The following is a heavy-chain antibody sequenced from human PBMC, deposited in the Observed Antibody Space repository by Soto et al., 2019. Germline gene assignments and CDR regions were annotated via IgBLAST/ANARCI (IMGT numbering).Heavy chain of an antibody. CDR1: GGSISSGDYY. D-gene: IGHD2-15*01. CDR2: IYYSGST. V-gene: IGHV4-30-4*01. CDR3: AGYCSGGSCYTPWGC. Sequence: QVQLQESGPGLVKPSQTLSLTCTVSGGSISSGDYYWSWVRQPPGKGLEWIGYIYYSGSTYYNPSLKSRVTISVDTSKNQFSLKLSSVTAADTAVYYCAGYCSGGSCYTPWGCWGQGTLVTVSS. J-gene: IGHJ4*02.